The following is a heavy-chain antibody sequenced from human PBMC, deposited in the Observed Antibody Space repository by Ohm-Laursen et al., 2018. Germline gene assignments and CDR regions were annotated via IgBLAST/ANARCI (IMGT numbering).Heavy chain of an antibody. Sequence: SLRLSCAASGFTFDDYAMHWVRQAPGKGLEWVSGISWNSGSIGYADSVKGRFTISRDNAKNSLYLQMNSLRAEDTALYYCAKGFLEWLAYGMDVWGQGTTVTVSS. CDR1: GFTFDDYA. J-gene: IGHJ6*02. V-gene: IGHV3-9*01. CDR3: AKGFLEWLAYGMDV. CDR2: ISWNSGSI. D-gene: IGHD3-3*01.